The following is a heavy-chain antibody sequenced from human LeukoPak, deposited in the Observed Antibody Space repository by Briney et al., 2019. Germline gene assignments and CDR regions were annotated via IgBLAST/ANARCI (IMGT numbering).Heavy chain of an antibody. CDR2: IIPIFGTA. J-gene: IGHJ2*01. CDR1: GGTFSSYA. Sequence: SVKVSCKASGGTFSSYAISWVRQAPGQGLEWMGGIIPIFGTANYAQKFQGRVTITTDESTSTAYMELSSLRSEDTAVYYCASITIFGVGPRSYWYFDLWSRGTLVTVSS. V-gene: IGHV1-69*05. D-gene: IGHD3-3*01. CDR3: ASITIFGVGPRSYWYFDL.